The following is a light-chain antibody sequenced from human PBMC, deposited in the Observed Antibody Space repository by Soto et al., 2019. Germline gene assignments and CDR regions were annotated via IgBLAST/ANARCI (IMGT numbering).Light chain of an antibody. Sequence: EIVMTQSPATLSVSPGEKATLSCRASQSVSSNLAWYQQKPGQAPRLLIYGASTRATGIPARFSGSGSGTEFTLTISSLQSEDFAVYYCQQYNSWPFAFGQGTKVDIK. J-gene: IGKJ2*01. CDR1: QSVSSN. V-gene: IGKV3-15*01. CDR3: QQYNSWPFA. CDR2: GAS.